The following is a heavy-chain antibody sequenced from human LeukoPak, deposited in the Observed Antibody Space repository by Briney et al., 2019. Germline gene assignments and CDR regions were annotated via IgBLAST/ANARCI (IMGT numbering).Heavy chain of an antibody. CDR1: GYTFTSYG. V-gene: IGHV1-18*01. D-gene: IGHD5-18*01. CDR2: ISAYNGNT. CDR3: ARDQGSSNTAIIDY. Sequence: ASVKVSCKASGYTFTSYGISWVRQAPGQGLEWMGWISAYNGNTNYAQKLQGRVTMTTDTSTSTDYMELRSLRSDDTAVYYCARDQGSSNTAIIDYWGQGTLVTVSS. J-gene: IGHJ4*02.